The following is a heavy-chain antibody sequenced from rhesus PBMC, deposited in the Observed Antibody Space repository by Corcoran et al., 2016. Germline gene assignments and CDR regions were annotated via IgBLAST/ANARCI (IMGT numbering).Heavy chain of an antibody. CDR3: ARGSWYFDL. V-gene: IGHV4-106*01. CDR2: IYGSGGGT. Sequence: QVQLQESGPGLVKPSETLSLTCAVSGGPISNDHYWSWIRPPPGKGLEWIGYIYGSGGGTNYNPSLRNRVTISIDTSKNQFSLKLSSVTAADTAVYYCARGSWYFDLWGPGSPITISS. CDR1: GGPISNDHY. J-gene: IGHJ2*01. D-gene: IGHD3-34*01.